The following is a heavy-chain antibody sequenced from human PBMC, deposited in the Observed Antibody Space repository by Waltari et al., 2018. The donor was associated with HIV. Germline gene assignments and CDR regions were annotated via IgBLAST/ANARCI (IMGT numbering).Heavy chain of an antibody. V-gene: IGHV3-66*01. CDR3: AREVFYYDNSGHPGWFDP. Sequence: VRLVESGGGLVRPGGALRLSCTVSGFTVGTSSMTWVRHASGRGLEWVSTVYSDGTTVYADSVKGRFSTSRDTSKNILHLLMDSLRVDDTAVYYCAREVFYYDNSGHPGWFDPWGQGTLVAVSS. CDR1: GFTVGTSS. D-gene: IGHD3-22*01. J-gene: IGHJ5*02. CDR2: VYSDGTT.